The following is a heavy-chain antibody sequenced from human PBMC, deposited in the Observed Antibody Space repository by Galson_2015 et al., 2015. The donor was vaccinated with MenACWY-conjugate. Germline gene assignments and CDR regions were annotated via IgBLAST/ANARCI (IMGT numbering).Heavy chain of an antibody. J-gene: IGHJ5*02. Sequence: QSGAEVKKPGESLKISCTASGYRFTNSWIAWVRQMPGKGLEWMGIIYPSDSDTRYSPSFQGQVTISADKSIDTAYLQWSSLKASDTAMYYCARQGSSSSWFDTWGQGSLVTVSS. CDR1: GYRFTNSW. CDR3: ARQGSSSSWFDT. V-gene: IGHV5-51*01. D-gene: IGHD6-6*01. CDR2: IYPSDSDT.